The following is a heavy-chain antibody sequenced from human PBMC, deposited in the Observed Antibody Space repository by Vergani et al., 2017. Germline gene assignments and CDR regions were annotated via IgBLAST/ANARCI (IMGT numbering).Heavy chain of an antibody. J-gene: IGHJ6*02. Sequence: QVQLVESGGGVVQPGRSLRLSCAASGFTFSSYGMHWVRQAPGKGLEWVAVIWYDGSNKYYADSVKGRFTISRDNSKNTLYLQMNSLRVEDTAVYYCARENAYCGGSCYSGLDYYYYGMDVGGQGTTVTGSS. CDR1: GFTFSSYG. V-gene: IGHV3-30*19. CDR2: IWYDGSNK. CDR3: ARENAYCGGSCYSGLDYYYYGMDV. D-gene: IGHD2-15*01.